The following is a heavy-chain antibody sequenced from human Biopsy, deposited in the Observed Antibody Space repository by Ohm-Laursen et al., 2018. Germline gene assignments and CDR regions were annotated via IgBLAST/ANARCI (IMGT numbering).Heavy chain of an antibody. J-gene: IGHJ4*02. CDR1: GYTFTGYY. V-gene: IGHV1-2*02. Sequence: ASVKVSCKPSGYTFTGYYIHWVRQAPGQGLEWVGWLNPNNGGTDHAEKFQGRVTMTRDTSINTAYMELSSLRSDDTAVYFCAREIAPWYDSSDYYSFFDYWGQGTLVTVSS. D-gene: IGHD3-22*01. CDR2: LNPNNGGT. CDR3: AREIAPWYDSSDYYSFFDY.